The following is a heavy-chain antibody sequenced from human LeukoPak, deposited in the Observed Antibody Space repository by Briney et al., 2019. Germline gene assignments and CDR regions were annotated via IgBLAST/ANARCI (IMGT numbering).Heavy chain of an antibody. CDR2: ISSSSSYI. CDR1: GFTFSSYS. Sequence: PGGSLRLSCAASGFTFSSYSMNWVRRAPGKGLEWVSSISSSSSYIYYADSVKGRFTISRDNAKNSLYLQMNSLRAEDTAVYYCAADIVVVPAAIGGSFDYWGQGTLVAVSS. J-gene: IGHJ4*02. CDR3: AADIVVVPAAIGGSFDY. D-gene: IGHD2-2*01. V-gene: IGHV3-21*01.